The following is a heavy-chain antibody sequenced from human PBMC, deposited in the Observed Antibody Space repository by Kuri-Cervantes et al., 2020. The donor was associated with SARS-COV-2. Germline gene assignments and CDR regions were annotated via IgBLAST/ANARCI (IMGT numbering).Heavy chain of an antibody. CDR2: IIPILGIA. V-gene: IGHV1-69*04. CDR1: GGTFSSYA. Sequence: KISCKASGGTFSSYAISWVRQAPGQGLEWMGRIIPILGIANYAQKFQGRVTITADKSASTAYMELSSLRSEDTAVYYCASSRGENLDYWGQGTLVTVSS. CDR3: ASSRGENLDY. J-gene: IGHJ4*02. D-gene: IGHD3-10*01.